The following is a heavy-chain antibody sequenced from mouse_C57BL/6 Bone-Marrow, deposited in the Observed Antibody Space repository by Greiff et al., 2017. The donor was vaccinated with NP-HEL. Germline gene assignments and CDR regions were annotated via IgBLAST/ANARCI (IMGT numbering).Heavy chain of an antibody. CDR3: ARESDDYAMDY. V-gene: IGHV5-16*01. Sequence: DVQLVESEGGLVQPGSSMKLSCTASGFTFSDYYMAWVRQVPEKGLEWVANINYDGSSTYYLDSLKSRFIISRDNAKNILYLQMSRLKSEDTATYYCARESDDYAMDYWGQGTSVTVSS. J-gene: IGHJ4*01. CDR1: GFTFSDYY. CDR2: INYDGSST.